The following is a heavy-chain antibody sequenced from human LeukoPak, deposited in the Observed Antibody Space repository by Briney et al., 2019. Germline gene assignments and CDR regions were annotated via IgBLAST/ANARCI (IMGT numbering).Heavy chain of an antibody. D-gene: IGHD3-9*01. V-gene: IGHV3-23*01. CDR3: ANGGLRYFDWPDY. Sequence: GGTLRLSCAASGFTFSSYGMSWVRQAPGKGLEWVSAISGSGGSTYYADSVKGRFTISRDNSKNTPYLQMNSLRAEDTAVYYCANGGLRYFDWPDYWGQGTLVTVSS. CDR1: GFTFSSYG. J-gene: IGHJ4*02. CDR2: ISGSGGST.